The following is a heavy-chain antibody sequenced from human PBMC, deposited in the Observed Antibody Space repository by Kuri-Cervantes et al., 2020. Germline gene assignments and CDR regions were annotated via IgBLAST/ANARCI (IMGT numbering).Heavy chain of an antibody. D-gene: IGHD3-22*01. CDR2: IYYSGST. V-gene: IGHV4-59*08. Sequence: SETLSLTCTVSGGSISSYYWSWIRQPPGKGLEWIGYIYYSGSTNYNPSLKSRVTISVDTSKNQFSLKLSSVTAADTAVYYCAGGSGYPAFDIWGQGTMVTVSS. CDR3: AGGSGYPAFDI. CDR1: GGSISSYY. J-gene: IGHJ3*02.